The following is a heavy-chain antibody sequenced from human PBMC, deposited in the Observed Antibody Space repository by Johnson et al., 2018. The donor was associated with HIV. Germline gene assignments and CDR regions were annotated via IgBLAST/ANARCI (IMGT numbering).Heavy chain of an antibody. CDR1: GFSFSSYA. J-gene: IGHJ3*02. CDR3: ATEARGVHGTLRFLEWSDAFDI. Sequence: VESGGGVVQPGRSLRLSCAASGFSFSSYAMHWVRQAPGKGLEWVALMSFDGSNKYYADSVKGRFTISRDNSKNTLYLQMNSLRTEDTAVYYCATEARGVHGTLRFLEWSDAFDIWGQGTMVTVSS. D-gene: IGHD3-3*01. V-gene: IGHV3-30*04. CDR2: MSFDGSNK.